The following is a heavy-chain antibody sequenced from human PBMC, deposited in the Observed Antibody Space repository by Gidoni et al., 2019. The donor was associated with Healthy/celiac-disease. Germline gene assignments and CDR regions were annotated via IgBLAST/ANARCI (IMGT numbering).Heavy chain of an antibody. V-gene: IGHV3-33*01. J-gene: IGHJ6*02. Sequence: QVQLVESGGGVVQPGRSLSLSCAAPGFTFSSSGLNLVRQAPGKGLEGVAVIWYDGSNKYYADSVKGRFTISRDNSKNTLYLQMNSLRAEDTAVYYCARGRAISLAVRYYYGMDVWGQGTTVTVSS. CDR1: GFTFSSSG. CDR2: IWYDGSNK. CDR3: ARGRAISLAVRYYYGMDV. D-gene: IGHD6-6*01.